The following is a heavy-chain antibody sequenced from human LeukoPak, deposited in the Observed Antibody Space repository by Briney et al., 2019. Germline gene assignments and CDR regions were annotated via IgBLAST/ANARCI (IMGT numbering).Heavy chain of an antibody. J-gene: IGHJ4*02. Sequence: SVKVSCKASGFTFTSSAVQWVRQARGQRLEWIGWIVVGSGNTNYAQKFQERVTITRDMSTSTAYMELSSLRSEDTAVYYCARAVLAHGVVATKDYWGQGTLVTVSS. CDR1: GFTFTSSA. CDR2: IVVGSGNT. CDR3: ARAVLAHGVVATKDY. V-gene: IGHV1-58*01. D-gene: IGHD5-12*01.